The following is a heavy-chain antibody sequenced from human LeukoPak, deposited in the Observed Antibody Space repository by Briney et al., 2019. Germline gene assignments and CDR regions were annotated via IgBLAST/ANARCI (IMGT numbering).Heavy chain of an antibody. J-gene: IGHJ5*02. CDR1: GYSFTSYW. D-gene: IGHD3-10*01. CDR3: AIQRKTYYYGSGSYTSNWFDP. Sequence: GESLKISCKGSGYSFTSYWIGWVRQMPGEGLEWMGIIYPGDSDTRYSPSFQGQVTTAADKSINTAYLQGSTLKASDTAMYYCAIQRKTYYYGSGSYTSNWFDPWGQGTLVTVSS. V-gene: IGHV5-51*01. CDR2: IYPGDSDT.